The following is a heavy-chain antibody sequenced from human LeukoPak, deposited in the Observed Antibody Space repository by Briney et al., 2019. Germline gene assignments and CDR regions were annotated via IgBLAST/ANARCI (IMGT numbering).Heavy chain of an antibody. J-gene: IGHJ6*02. CDR2: VSWNSGSI. V-gene: IGHV3-9*01. CDR1: GFTFSSYS. CDR3: AKDMYGGNSVSGTMDV. Sequence: GGSLRLSCAASGFTFSSYSMNWVRQAPGKGLEGVSGVSWNSGSIGYADSVKGRFTISRDNAKNSQYLQMNSLRAEDTALYYCAKDMYGGNSVSGTMDVWGQGTTVTVSS. D-gene: IGHD4-23*01.